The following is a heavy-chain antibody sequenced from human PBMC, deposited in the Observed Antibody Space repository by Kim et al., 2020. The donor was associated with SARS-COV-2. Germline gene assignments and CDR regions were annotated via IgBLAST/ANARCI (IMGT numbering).Heavy chain of an antibody. D-gene: IGHD5-12*01. Sequence: ESVKGRDTLSRDKSKNTLYLQMNSLRAEDTAVYYCAKAQADGYKYHWFDPWGQGTLVTVSS. V-gene: IGHV3-30*02. J-gene: IGHJ5*02. CDR3: AKAQADGYKYHWFDP.